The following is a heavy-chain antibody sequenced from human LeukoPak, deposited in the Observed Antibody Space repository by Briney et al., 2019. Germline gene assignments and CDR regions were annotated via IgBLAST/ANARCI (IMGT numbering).Heavy chain of an antibody. CDR3: AKWGDYDVLTGYYVSDY. CDR2: ITGSGGST. J-gene: IGHJ4*02. Sequence: GASLRLSCAASGFIFSNYAMSWVRQAPGKGLEWVSAITGSGGSTYYADSVKGRFTISGDNSKNTLYLQMNSLRAEDTAVYYCAKWGDYDVLTGYYVSDYWGQGTLVTVSS. V-gene: IGHV3-23*01. D-gene: IGHD3-9*01. CDR1: GFIFSNYA.